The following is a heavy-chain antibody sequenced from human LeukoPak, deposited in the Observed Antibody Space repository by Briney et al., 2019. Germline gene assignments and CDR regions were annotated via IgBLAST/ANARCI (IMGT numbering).Heavy chain of an antibody. CDR3: ARERAAAGPADLYYFDY. V-gene: IGHV4-34*01. J-gene: IGHJ4*02. D-gene: IGHD6-13*01. Sequence: SETLSLTCTVSDGSIINYYWGWVRQPPGKGLEWIGEINHSGSTNYNPSLKSRVTISVDTSKNQLSLKLSSVTAADTAVYYCARERAAAGPADLYYFDYWGQGTLVTVSS. CDR1: DGSIINYY. CDR2: INHSGST.